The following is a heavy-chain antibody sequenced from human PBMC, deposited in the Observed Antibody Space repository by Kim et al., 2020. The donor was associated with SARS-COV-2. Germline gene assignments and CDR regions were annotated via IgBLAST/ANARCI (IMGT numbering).Heavy chain of an antibody. D-gene: IGHD6-13*01. CDR3: ARPIKGIAAAGFDAFDI. CDR1: GFTFSDYY. Sequence: GGSLRLSCAASGFTFSDYYMSWIRQAPGKGLEWVSYISSSSSYTNYADSVKGRFTISRDNAKNSLYLQMNSLRAEDTAVYYCARPIKGIAAAGFDAFDIWGKGTMVTVSS. J-gene: IGHJ3*02. CDR2: ISSSSSYT. V-gene: IGHV3-11*06.